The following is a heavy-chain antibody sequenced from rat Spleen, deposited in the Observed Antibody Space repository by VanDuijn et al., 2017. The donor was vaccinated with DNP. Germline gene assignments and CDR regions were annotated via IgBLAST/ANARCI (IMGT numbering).Heavy chain of an antibody. CDR3: ARLGWHGWFAY. CDR1: GFKFNDFW. J-gene: IGHJ3*01. V-gene: IGHV4-2*01. CDR2: INMDSSTI. D-gene: IGHD1-11*01. Sequence: EVKVVESGGGLVQPGRSLKLSCAASGFKFNDFWMGWVRQAPGKGLEWIGEINMDSSTINYSPSLKDKFTISRDNAQNTLYLQMSKLGSEDTAIYYCARLGWHGWFAYWGQGTLVTVSS.